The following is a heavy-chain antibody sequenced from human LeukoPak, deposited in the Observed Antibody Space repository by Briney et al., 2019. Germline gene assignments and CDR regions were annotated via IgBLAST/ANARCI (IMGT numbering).Heavy chain of an antibody. J-gene: IGHJ4*02. CDR2: IKQDGSEK. D-gene: IGHD3-22*01. CDR3: ARAMEPYYDSNGCDY. Sequence: GGSLRLSCVPSGFTFSSYWMSWVRQAPGKGLEWVANIKQDGSEKYYVGSVKGRFIISRDNAKNSLYLQMNSLRAEDTAVYYCARAMEPYYDSNGCDYWGQGTPVTVSS. V-gene: IGHV3-7*01. CDR1: GFTFSSYW.